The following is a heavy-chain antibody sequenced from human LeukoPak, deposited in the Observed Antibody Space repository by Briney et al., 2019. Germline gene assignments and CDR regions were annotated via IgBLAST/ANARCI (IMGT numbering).Heavy chain of an antibody. CDR3: ARGPMVRENYYYYGMDV. V-gene: IGHV3-21*01. J-gene: IGHJ6*02. CDR1: GFAFSTYG. D-gene: IGHD3-10*01. CDR2: ISDSASFI. Sequence: GSLRLSCVASGFAFSTYGMSWVRQAPGKGLEWVSSISDSASFIYYSGSVRGRFTISRDNAKNSLFLQMNSLRAEDTAVYYCARGPMVRENYYYYGMDVWGQGTTVTVSS.